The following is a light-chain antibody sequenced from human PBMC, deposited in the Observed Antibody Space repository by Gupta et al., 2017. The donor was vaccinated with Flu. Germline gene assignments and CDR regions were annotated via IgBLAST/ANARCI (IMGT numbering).Light chain of an antibody. V-gene: IGLV3-1*01. CDR3: EAWDSRTWV. J-gene: IGLJ2*01. CDR1: GLGKKS. Sequence: TCSGDGLGKKSVCWYQQAPGQSPKLVIYDDKRRPSETPERFSASNSGNTATMTISDAQAIDEADYYCEAWDSRTWVFGGGTKLTVL. CDR2: DDK.